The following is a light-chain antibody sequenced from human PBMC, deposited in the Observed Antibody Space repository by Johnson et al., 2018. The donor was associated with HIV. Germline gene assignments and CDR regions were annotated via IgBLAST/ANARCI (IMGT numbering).Light chain of an antibody. J-gene: IGLJ1*01. V-gene: IGLV1-51*02. Sequence: QSVLTQPPSVSAAPGQKVTIACSGSSSNIGNNFVSWYQQLPGTAPKLLIYANNKRPSGIADRFSGSKSGTSATLDITGLQTGDEADYYCGTWDTSLSASYVFGTGTKVTVL. CDR3: GTWDTSLSASYV. CDR1: SSNIGNNF. CDR2: ANN.